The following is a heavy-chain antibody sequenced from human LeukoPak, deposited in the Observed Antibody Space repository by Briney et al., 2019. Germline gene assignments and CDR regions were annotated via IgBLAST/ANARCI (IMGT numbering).Heavy chain of an antibody. D-gene: IGHD1-26*01. CDR1: GFTFSSHW. CDR2: TNADGSGT. J-gene: IGHJ4*02. CDR3: ARARGSYSFDY. Sequence: GGSLRLSCAASGFTFSSHWMHWVRQAPGKGLVWVARTNADGSGTAYADSVKGRFTISRDSAKNSVYLQMNSLRAEDTAVYYCARARGSYSFDYWGQGALVTVSS. V-gene: IGHV3-74*01.